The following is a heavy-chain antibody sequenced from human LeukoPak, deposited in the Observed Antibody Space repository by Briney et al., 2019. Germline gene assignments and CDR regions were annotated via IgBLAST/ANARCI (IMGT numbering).Heavy chain of an antibody. J-gene: IGHJ6*02. Sequence: GGSLRLSCAASGFTFSSYAMHWVRHTPGKGLEWVAVVSKDGSNKFYANSVKGRFTISRDNSKNTLFLQMNSLRAEDTAKYYCTKDYCGKFCSAVWGQGTTVTVSS. CDR1: GFTFSSYA. CDR3: TKDYCGKFCSAV. V-gene: IGHV3-30-3*01. D-gene: IGHD3-9*01. CDR2: VSKDGSNK.